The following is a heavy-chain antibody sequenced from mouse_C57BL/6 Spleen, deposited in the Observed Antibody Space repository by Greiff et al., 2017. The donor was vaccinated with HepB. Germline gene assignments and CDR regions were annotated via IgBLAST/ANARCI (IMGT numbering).Heavy chain of an antibody. CDR2: FHPYNDDT. Sequence: VQLQESGAELVKPGASVKMSCKASGYTFTTYPIEWMKQNHGKSLEWIGNFHPYNDDTKYNEKFKGKATLTVEKSSSTVYLELSRLTSDDSAVYYCAVYYDYDGGFAYWGQGTLVTVSA. V-gene: IGHV1-47*01. J-gene: IGHJ3*01. D-gene: IGHD2-4*01. CDR3: AVYYDYDGGFAY. CDR1: GYTFTTYP.